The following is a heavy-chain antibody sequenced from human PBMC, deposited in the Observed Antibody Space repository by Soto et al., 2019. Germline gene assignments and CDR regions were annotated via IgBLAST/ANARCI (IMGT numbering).Heavy chain of an antibody. CDR1: GFTFSDSA. CDR2: IRSKTNSFAT. Sequence: EVQLVESGGGLVQPGGSLKLSCAASGFTFSDSAMHWVRQASGKGLEWVGRIRSKTNSFATAYAASVQGRFTISRDDLENTAYLQMNSLKTEDTAVYYCSSSSGDWCQGTQVTVSS. D-gene: IGHD3-10*01. V-gene: IGHV3-73*01. CDR3: SSSSGD. J-gene: IGHJ4*02.